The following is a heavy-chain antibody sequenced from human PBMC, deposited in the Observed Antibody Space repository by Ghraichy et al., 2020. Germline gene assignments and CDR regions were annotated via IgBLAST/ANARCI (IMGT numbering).Heavy chain of an antibody. CDR1: GGSISSGGYS. J-gene: IGHJ5*02. CDR2: IYHSGST. D-gene: IGHD4-17*01. CDR3: ARGHHDYGDYWFDP. V-gene: IGHV4-30-2*01. Sequence: QTLSLTCAVSGGSISSGGYSWSWIRQPPGKGLEWIGYIYHSGSTYYNPSLKSRVTISVDRSKNQFSLKLSSVTAADTAVYYCARGHHDYGDYWFDPWGQGTLVTVSS.